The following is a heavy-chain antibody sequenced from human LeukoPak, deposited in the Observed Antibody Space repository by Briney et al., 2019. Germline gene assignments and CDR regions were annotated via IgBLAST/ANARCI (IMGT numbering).Heavy chain of an antibody. V-gene: IGHV4-59*01. J-gene: IGHJ4*02. CDR2: IYYSGST. Sequence: SETLSLTCTVSGGSISSYYWSWIRQPPGKGLEWIGYIYYSGSTNYNPSLKSRVTISVDTSKNQFSLKLSSVTAADTAVYYCARAELTYYYGSGILDYWGQGTLVTVSS. D-gene: IGHD3-10*01. CDR3: ARAELTYYYGSGILDY. CDR1: GGSISSYY.